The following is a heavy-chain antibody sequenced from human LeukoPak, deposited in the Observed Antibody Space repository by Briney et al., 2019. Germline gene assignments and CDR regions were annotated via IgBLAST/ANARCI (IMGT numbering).Heavy chain of an antibody. CDR3: ARDPSSALLAYCGGDCYSGY. CDR2: INPNSGGT. V-gene: IGHV1-2*06. CDR1: GYTFTGYY. D-gene: IGHD2-21*02. Sequence: ASVKVSCKASGYTFTGYYMHWVRQAPGQGLEWMGRINPNSGGTNYAQKFQGRVTMTRDTSISTAYMEPSRLRSDDTAVYYCARDPSSALLAYCGGDCYSGYWGQGTLVTVSS. J-gene: IGHJ4*02.